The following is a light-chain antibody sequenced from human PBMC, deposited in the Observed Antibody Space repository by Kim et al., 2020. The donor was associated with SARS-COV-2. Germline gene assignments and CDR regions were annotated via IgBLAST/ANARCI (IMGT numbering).Light chain of an antibody. Sequence: EMVLKQSPGTLSLSPGERATLSCRASQSVASNYLAWYQQKPGQAPRLLIYAASSRATDIPDRFSGSGSGTDFTLTISRLEPEDSAVYYCQQYGTSRPWTFGQGTKVEI. CDR2: AAS. CDR3: QQYGTSRPWT. J-gene: IGKJ1*01. CDR1: QSVASNY. V-gene: IGKV3-20*01.